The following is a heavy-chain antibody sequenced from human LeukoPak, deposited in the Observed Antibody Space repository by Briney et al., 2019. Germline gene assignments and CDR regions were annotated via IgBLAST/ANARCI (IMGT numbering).Heavy chain of an antibody. CDR2: ISGSGGST. J-gene: IGHJ4*02. D-gene: IGHD6-13*01. CDR1: GFTFSSYA. CDR3: AKSLIAAAGPFDY. Sequence: GGSLRLSCAASGFTFSSYAMSWVRQPPGKGLEWVSAISGSGGSTYYADSVRGRFTISRDNSKNTLYLQMNSLRAEDTAVYYCAKSLIAAAGPFDYWGQGTLVTVSS. V-gene: IGHV3-23*01.